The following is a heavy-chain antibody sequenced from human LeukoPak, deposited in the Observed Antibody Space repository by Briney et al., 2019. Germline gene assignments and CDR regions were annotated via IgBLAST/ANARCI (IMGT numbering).Heavy chain of an antibody. CDR1: GGSISSYY. CDR2: IYYSGST. V-gene: IGHV4-59*01. CDR3: ARGRGSSALDY. D-gene: IGHD1-26*01. J-gene: IGHJ4*02. Sequence: KSSETLSLTCTVSGGSISSYYWSWIRQPPGKGLEWIGYIYYSGSTNYNPSLKSRVTISEDTSKNQFSLKVSSVTAADTAVYYCARGRGSSALDYWGQGTLVTVSS.